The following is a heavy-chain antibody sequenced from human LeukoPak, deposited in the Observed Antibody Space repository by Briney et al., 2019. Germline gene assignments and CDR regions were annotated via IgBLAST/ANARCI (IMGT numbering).Heavy chain of an antibody. CDR3: ARSQLWSTEIDY. D-gene: IGHD5-18*01. Sequence: AGTLRLSCAASGFTFSSYAMHWVRQAPGKGLEYVSAISSNRGSTYYANSVKGRFTISRDNSKNTLYLQMGSLRAEDMAVYYCARSQLWSTEIDYWGQGTLVTVSS. V-gene: IGHV3-64*01. CDR1: GFTFSSYA. CDR2: ISSNRGST. J-gene: IGHJ4*02.